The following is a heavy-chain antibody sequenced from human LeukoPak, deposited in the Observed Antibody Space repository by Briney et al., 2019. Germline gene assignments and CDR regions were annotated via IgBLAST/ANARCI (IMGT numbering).Heavy chain of an antibody. D-gene: IGHD4-17*01. V-gene: IGHV3-48*03. Sequence: GGSLRLSCAASGFGFSSYEINWVRQAPGEGLEWVSYIGSSGSTVYYADSVKGRFTISRDNAKKSLYLQMNSLRDEDTAVYYCARDTLLYADSPDAFDMWGQGTMVTVSS. J-gene: IGHJ3*02. CDR1: GFGFSSYE. CDR3: ARDTLLYADSPDAFDM. CDR2: IGSSGSTV.